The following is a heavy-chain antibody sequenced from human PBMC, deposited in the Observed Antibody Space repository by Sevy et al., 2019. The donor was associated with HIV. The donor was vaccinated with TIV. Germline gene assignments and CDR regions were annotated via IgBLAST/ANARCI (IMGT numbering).Heavy chain of an antibody. CDR3: VREGLGGFSYSLDC. V-gene: IGHV3-7*01. CDR1: GFSFSTYW. J-gene: IGHJ4*02. Sequence: GGSLRLSCASSGFSFSTYWMTWVRQAPGKGLEWVATMNQDGTERDYVDSVKSRFTISRDNTKTSLFLQMNSLSAEDTGVYYCVREGLGGFSYSLDCWGQGTLVTVS. D-gene: IGHD3-16*01. CDR2: MNQDGTER.